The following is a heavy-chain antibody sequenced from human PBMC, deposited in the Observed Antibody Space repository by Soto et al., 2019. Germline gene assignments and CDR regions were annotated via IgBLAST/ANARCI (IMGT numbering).Heavy chain of an antibody. V-gene: IGHV3-30*18. CDR3: AKSSGDGYYFDY. J-gene: IGHJ4*02. CDR2: MSYDGSKQ. D-gene: IGHD6-19*01. Sequence: GGSLRLSCGASGFTFRNDGMHWVWQVPGKGREWVAIMSYDGSKQYYTDSVKGRFTISRDNFRNTLYLEMNSLRAEDTAGYYCAKSSGDGYYFDYWGQGTLVTVSS. CDR1: GFTFRNDG.